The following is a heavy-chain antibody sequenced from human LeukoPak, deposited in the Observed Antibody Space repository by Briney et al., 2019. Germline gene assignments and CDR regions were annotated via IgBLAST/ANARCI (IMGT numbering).Heavy chain of an antibody. J-gene: IGHJ4*02. CDR3: TRLMYCSGGSCYSFDY. CDR2: IKSKTDGGTT. CDR1: GFTFSNAW. Sequence: GGSLRLSCAASGFTFSNAWMSWVRQAPGKGLEWVGRIKSKTDGGTTDYAAPVKGRFTISRDDSKNTLYLQMNSLKTEDTAVYYCTRLMYCSGGSCYSFDYWGQGTLVTVSS. D-gene: IGHD2-15*01. V-gene: IGHV3-15*01.